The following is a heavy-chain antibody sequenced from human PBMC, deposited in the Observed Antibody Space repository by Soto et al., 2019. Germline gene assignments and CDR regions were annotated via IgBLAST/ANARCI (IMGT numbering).Heavy chain of an antibody. J-gene: IGHJ4*02. D-gene: IGHD5-18*01. CDR1: GGSISSYY. V-gene: IGHV4-59*08. CDR2: IYYSGST. Sequence: SETLSLTCTVSGGSISSYYWSWIRQPPGKGLEWIGYIYYSGSTNYNPSLKSRVTISVDTSKNQFSLKLSSVTAADTAVYYCARSDRGYSYGIDYWGQGTLVTVSS. CDR3: ARSDRGYSYGIDY.